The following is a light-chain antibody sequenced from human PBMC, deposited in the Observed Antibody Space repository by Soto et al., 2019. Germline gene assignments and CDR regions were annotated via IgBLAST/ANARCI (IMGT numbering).Light chain of an antibody. CDR2: AAS. J-gene: IGKJ1*01. CDR3: QQSYSTPPT. CDR1: QTILTY. Sequence: DIQMTQSPSSLSASMGDRVTITCRASQTILTYLNWYQQKPGKAPKVLIYAASSLRSGVPSRFSGSGSGADFALTISSLQPEDFATYYCQQSYSTPPTFGQGTKVDI. V-gene: IGKV1-39*01.